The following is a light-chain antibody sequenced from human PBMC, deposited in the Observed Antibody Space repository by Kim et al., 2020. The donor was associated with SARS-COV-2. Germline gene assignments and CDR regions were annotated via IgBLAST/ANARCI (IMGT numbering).Light chain of an antibody. CDR3: QQRSNRPPTWT. V-gene: IGKV3-11*01. CDR1: QSVSY. J-gene: IGKJ1*01. Sequence: EIVLTQSPATLSLSPGERATLSCRASQSVSYLAWYQQKPGQAPRLLIYSSSVRAGDVPDRFSGSAFGTNFTLTISSLEPADFAVYYCQQRSNRPPTWTFGQGTKVDIK. CDR2: SSS.